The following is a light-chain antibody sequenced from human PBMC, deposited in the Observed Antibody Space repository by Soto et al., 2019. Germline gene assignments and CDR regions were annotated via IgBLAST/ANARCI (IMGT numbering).Light chain of an antibody. CDR1: SSDVGGYNY. V-gene: IGLV2-8*01. CDR3: SSYAGSNYV. Sequence: QSALTQPASVSGSPGQSITISCTGTSSDVGGYNYVSWYQQHPGKAPKLIIYEVSQRPSGVPDRFSGSKSGNTASLTVSGLQAEDEADYYCSSYAGSNYVFGTGTKLTVL. J-gene: IGLJ1*01. CDR2: EVS.